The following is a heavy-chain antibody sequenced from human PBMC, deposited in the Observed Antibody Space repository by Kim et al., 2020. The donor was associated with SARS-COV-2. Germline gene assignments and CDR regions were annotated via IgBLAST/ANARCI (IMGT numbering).Heavy chain of an antibody. J-gene: IGHJ6*02. CDR3: ARDRGTYYYGSGLYGMDF. V-gene: IGHV4-61*02. D-gene: IGHD3-10*01. CDR2: IYTSGST. CDR1: GGSISSGSYY. Sequence: SETLSLTCTVSGGSISSGSYYWSWIRQPAGKGLEWIGRIYTSGSTNYNPSLKGRVTISVDTSKNQFSLKLSSVTAADTAVYYCARDRGTYYYGSGLYGMDFWGRGTTATV.